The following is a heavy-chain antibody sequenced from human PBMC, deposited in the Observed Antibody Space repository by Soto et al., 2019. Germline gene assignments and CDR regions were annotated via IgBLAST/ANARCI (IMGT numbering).Heavy chain of an antibody. CDR1: GFTFTRYA. J-gene: IGHJ6*02. CDR3: ARDDGKGSPDYYYYYGMDV. D-gene: IGHD1-26*01. V-gene: IGHV3-23*01. Sequence: GGSLRLSCAASGFTFTRYAMTWVRRAPGRGLEWVSSITGSGSSAYYSNSVKGRFTISRDNSKSMMYLQMNSLRAEDAAVYYCARDDGKGSPDYYYYYGMDVWGQGTTVTVSS. CDR2: ITGSGSSA.